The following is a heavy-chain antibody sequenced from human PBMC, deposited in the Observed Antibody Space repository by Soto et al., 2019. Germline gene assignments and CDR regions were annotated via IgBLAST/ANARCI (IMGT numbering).Heavy chain of an antibody. J-gene: IGHJ3*02. CDR3: AKDWEVRFLEWSPPDAFDI. Sequence: GGSLRLSCAASGFTFSSYAMSWFRQAPGKGLEWVSAISGSGGSTYYADSVKGRFTISRDNSKNTLYLQMNSLRAEDTAVYYCAKDWEVRFLEWSPPDAFDIWGQGTMVTVSS. V-gene: IGHV3-23*01. CDR2: ISGSGGST. CDR1: GFTFSSYA. D-gene: IGHD3-3*01.